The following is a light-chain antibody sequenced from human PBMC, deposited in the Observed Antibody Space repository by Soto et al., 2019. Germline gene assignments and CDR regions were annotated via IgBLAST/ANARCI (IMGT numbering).Light chain of an antibody. Sequence: EIVMTQSPATLSVSPGERATLSCWASQSVTTNLAWYQQRPGQAPRLLIYGASTRATGIPARFSGSGSGTEFTLTINSLQSEDFAVYYCQQYDDWPPYTFGQGTKLEIK. V-gene: IGKV3-15*01. CDR1: QSVTTN. CDR2: GAS. J-gene: IGKJ2*01. CDR3: QQYDDWPPYT.